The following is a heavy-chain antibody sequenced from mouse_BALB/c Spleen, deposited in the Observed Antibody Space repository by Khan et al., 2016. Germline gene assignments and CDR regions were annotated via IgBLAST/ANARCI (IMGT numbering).Heavy chain of an antibody. CDR1: GFDFSRYW. CDR2: INPDSSTI. Sequence: EVELVESGGGLVQPGGSLKLSCAASGFDFSRYWMSWVRQAPGKGLEWIGEINPDSSTINYTPSLQDKFIISRDKAKNPLYLQMSKVRSEDTALYYCARHDYGSSGYYDVWGAGTTVTVSS. CDR3: ARHDYGSSGYYDV. D-gene: IGHD1-1*01. V-gene: IGHV4-1*02. J-gene: IGHJ1*01.